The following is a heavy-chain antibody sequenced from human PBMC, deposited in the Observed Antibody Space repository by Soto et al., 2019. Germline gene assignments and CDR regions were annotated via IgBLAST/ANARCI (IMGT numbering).Heavy chain of an antibody. CDR2: ISGSGGYI. CDR1: GFTFSSYS. D-gene: IGHD6-13*01. Sequence: GGSLRLSCEGSGFTFSSYSMNWVRQAPGKGLEWVSSISGSGGYIYYADSVKGRFTISRDNAKNSLYLQLTSLRDEDTALYYCARDRQSTPWYAADYWGQGSLVTVSS. CDR3: ARDRQSTPWYAADY. J-gene: IGHJ4*02. V-gene: IGHV3-21*01.